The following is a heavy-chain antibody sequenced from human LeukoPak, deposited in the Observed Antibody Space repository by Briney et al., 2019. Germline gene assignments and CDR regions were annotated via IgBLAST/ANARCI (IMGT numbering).Heavy chain of an antibody. CDR2: IWFDGSNK. CDR1: GFAFSSYG. J-gene: IGHJ4*02. CDR3: AKDESNSRLLRGGTFDY. D-gene: IGHD2/OR15-2a*01. Sequence: GGSLRLSCAASGFAFSSYGMHWVRQAPGKGLEGVAVIWFDGSNKYYADSVKGRFTISRDNSKNTLYLQMNSLRAEDTAVYYCAKDESNSRLLRGGTFDYWGQGTLVTVSS. V-gene: IGHV3-33*06.